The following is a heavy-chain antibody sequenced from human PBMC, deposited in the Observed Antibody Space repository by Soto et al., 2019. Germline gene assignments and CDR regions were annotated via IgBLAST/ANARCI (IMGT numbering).Heavy chain of an antibody. CDR1: GYTFTGHY. D-gene: IGHD5-12*01. CDR3: GRGRSGQRVVFY. CDR2: MGPESGAP. J-gene: IGHJ4*02. V-gene: IGHV1-2*02. Sequence: ASVKVSCKASGYTFTGHYIHCVRRAPEQGPEWMREMGPESGAPRYTKKFQGRITITRDMSITTVYMKLNNLSPDDTAVYYCGRGRSGQRVVFYWGQGTPVTVSS.